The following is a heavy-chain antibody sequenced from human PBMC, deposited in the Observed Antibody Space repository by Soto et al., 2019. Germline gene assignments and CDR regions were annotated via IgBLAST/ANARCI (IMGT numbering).Heavy chain of an antibody. J-gene: IGHJ6*02. V-gene: IGHV4-61*01. CDR2: IYFSGST. Sequence: GSYYWNWIRQPPGKGLEWIGYIYFSGSTNYNPSLKSRVTMSIDTSKNQFSLKLSSVTAADTAVYFFTRAVDFGEEDVWGQGTTVTVSS. CDR3: TRAVDFGEEDV. CDR1: GSYY. D-gene: IGHD4-17*01.